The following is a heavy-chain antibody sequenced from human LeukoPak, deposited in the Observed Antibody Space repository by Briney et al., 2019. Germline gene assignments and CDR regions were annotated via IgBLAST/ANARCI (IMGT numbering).Heavy chain of an antibody. Sequence: GGSLRLSCAASGFTFSSYAMSWVRQAPGKGLEWVSAISGSGGSTYYADSVKGRFTISRDNSKNTLYLQMTSLRAEDTAVYYCAKVPWYSSGWSPYYFDYWGQGTLVTVSS. CDR3: AKVPWYSSGWSPYYFDY. D-gene: IGHD6-19*01. CDR2: ISGSGGST. V-gene: IGHV3-23*01. CDR1: GFTFSSYA. J-gene: IGHJ4*02.